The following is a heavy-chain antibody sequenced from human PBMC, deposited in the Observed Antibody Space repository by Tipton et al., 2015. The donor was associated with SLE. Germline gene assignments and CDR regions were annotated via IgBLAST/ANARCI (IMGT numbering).Heavy chain of an antibody. V-gene: IGHV4-59*11. Sequence: TLSLTCTVSGGSISSRYWSWIRQPPGKGLEWIGYIYYSVSTNYNPSLKSRATISVDTSKNQFSLKLSSVTAADTAVYYCASSLPRIGSGWSYYYYYGMDVWGQGTTVTVSS. CDR3: ASSLPRIGSGWSYYYYYGMDV. CDR2: IYYSVST. J-gene: IGHJ6*02. CDR1: GGSISSRY. D-gene: IGHD6-19*01.